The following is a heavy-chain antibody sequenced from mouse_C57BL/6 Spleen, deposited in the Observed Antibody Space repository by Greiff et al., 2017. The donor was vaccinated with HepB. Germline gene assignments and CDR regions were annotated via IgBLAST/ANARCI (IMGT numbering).Heavy chain of an antibody. CDR3: TLYYYGSSYDYAMDY. V-gene: IGHV14-1*01. CDR2: IDPEDGDT. D-gene: IGHD1-1*01. Sequence: EVKVVESGAELVRPGASVKLSCTASGFNIKDYYMHWVKQRPEQGLEWIGRIDPEDGDTEYAPKFQGKATMTADTSSNTAYLQLSSLTSEDTAVYYCTLYYYGSSYDYAMDYWGQGTSVTVSS. CDR1: GFNIKDYY. J-gene: IGHJ4*01.